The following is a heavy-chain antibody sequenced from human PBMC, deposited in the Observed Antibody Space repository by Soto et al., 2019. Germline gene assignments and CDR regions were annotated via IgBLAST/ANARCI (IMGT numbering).Heavy chain of an antibody. J-gene: IGHJ4*02. CDR1: GFTFSSYG. CDR3: ARDDSKSWYRPNYYFDY. Sequence: SGGSLRLSCAASGFTFSSYGMHWVRQAPGKGLEWVAVIWYDGSNKYYADSVKGRFTISRDNSKNTLYLQMNSLRAEDTAVYYCARDDSKSWYRPNYYFDYWGQGTLVTVSS. D-gene: IGHD6-13*01. CDR2: IWYDGSNK. V-gene: IGHV3-33*01.